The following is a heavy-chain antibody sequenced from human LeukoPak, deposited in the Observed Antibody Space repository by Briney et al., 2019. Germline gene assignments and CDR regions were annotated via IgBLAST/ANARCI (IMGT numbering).Heavy chain of an antibody. CDR3: ACSGYCSGGSCYLRYWYFDL. J-gene: IGHJ2*01. CDR1: GSTFSSYA. CDR2: ISGSGDST. Sequence: GGSLRLSCVVSGSTFSSYAMSWVRQAPGKGLEWVSGISGSGDSTNYADSVKGRFTISRDNSKNTLYLQMNSLRAEDTAVYYCACSGYCSGGSCYLRYWYFDLWGRGTLVTVSS. D-gene: IGHD2-15*01. V-gene: IGHV3-23*01.